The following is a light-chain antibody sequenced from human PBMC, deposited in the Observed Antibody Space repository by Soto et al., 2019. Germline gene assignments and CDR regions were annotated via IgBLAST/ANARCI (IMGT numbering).Light chain of an antibody. V-gene: IGLV1-44*01. J-gene: IGLJ1*01. CDR2: TSN. Sequence: QSVLTQPPSASGTPGQRVTISCSGSNSNIGNNKVNWYQQLPGTAPKLLIYTSNQLPSGVPDRFSGSKSGTSASLAISGLQSEDEAAYYCATWDDSLHGYVFGTGTKVTVL. CDR3: ATWDDSLHGYV. CDR1: NSNIGNNK.